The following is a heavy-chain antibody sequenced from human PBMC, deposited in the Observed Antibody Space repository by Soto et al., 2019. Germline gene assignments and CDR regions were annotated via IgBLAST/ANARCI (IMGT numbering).Heavy chain of an antibody. Sequence: PSETLSLTCTVSGGSISSGGYHWNWIRQHPGKGLEWIGYIYYIGSTYYNPSLKSRVTISLDTSKNQFSLKLSSVTAADTAVYYCARSVFPWGQGTLVTVSS. CDR1: GGSISSGGYH. V-gene: IGHV4-31*03. CDR3: ARSVFP. J-gene: IGHJ5*02. CDR2: IYYIGST.